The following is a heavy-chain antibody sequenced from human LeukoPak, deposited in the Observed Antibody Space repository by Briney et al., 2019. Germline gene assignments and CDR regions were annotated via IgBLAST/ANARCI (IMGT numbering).Heavy chain of an antibody. CDR2: IYYSGST. Sequence: KTSETLSLTCTVSGGSISSYYWSWIRQPPGKGLEWIGYIYYSGSTNYNPSLKSRVTISVDTSKNQFSLKLSSVTAADTAVYYCARVNFPYYYDSSGYYYFDYWGQGTLVTVSS. CDR1: GGSISSYY. D-gene: IGHD3-22*01. J-gene: IGHJ4*02. CDR3: ARVNFPYYYDSSGYYYFDY. V-gene: IGHV4-59*01.